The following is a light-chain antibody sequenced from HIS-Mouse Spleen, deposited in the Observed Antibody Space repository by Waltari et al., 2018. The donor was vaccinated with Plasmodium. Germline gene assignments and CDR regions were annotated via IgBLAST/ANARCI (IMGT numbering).Light chain of an antibody. V-gene: IGLV2-23*03. CDR3: CSYAGSSTFV. J-gene: IGLJ3*02. CDR1: SSDFGSYNL. CDR2: EGS. Sequence: QSALTQPSSVSGSPGQSITISCTGTSSDFGSYNLFSWYQQHPGKAPKLMIYEGSKRPSGVSNRFSGSKSGNTASLTISGLQAEDEADYYCCSYAGSSTFVFGGGTKLTVL.